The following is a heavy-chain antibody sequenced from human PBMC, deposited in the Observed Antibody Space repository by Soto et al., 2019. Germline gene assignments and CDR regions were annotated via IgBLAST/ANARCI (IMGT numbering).Heavy chain of an antibody. V-gene: IGHV3-23*01. Sequence: GRTLRLSSAASRINFSSYAMSSVRQAPGKGLERLSAISGSGGSTYYAEPVKSRFNTFRANSKNTLHLQMNSLRAEDTAVYYCAKYFCSGYYGHTDYWGQGTLGTVSS. CDR3: AKYFCSGYYGHTDY. J-gene: IGHJ4*02. D-gene: IGHD3-3*01. CDR1: RINFSSYA. CDR2: ISGSGGST.